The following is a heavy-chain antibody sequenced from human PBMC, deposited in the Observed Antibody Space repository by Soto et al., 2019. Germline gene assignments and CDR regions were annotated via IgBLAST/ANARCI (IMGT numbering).Heavy chain of an antibody. CDR2: ISWKSGGI. CDR3: AKAQPHYDILTGYYNPVYYYYGMDV. D-gene: IGHD3-9*01. V-gene: IGHV3-9*01. Sequence: PGGSLRLSCAASGFTFDNYAMYWVRQAPGKGLEWVSSISWKSGGIGYADSVKGRFTISRDNGKNSLYLQMNSLRAEDTALYYCAKAQPHYDILTGYYNPVYYYYGMDVWGQGTTVTVSS. CDR1: GFTFDNYA. J-gene: IGHJ6*02.